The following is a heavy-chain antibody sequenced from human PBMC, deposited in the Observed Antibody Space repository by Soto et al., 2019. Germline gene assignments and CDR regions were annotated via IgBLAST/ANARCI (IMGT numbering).Heavy chain of an antibody. CDR3: ATALGCRSTSCTHDY. Sequence: QVQLVQSGAEVKKPGSSVKVSCKASGGTFGSYAFSWVRQAPGQGLEWMGGIIPVSGAAHYAQKFQGRVTITADESTSTAYMELSSLSSQDTAVYYCATALGCRSTSCTHDYWVQGTRVIVSS. V-gene: IGHV1-69*01. D-gene: IGHD2-2*01. CDR2: IIPVSGAA. CDR1: GGTFGSYA. J-gene: IGHJ4*02.